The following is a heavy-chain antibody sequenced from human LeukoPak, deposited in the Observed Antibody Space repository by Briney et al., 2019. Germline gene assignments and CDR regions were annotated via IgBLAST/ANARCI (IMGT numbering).Heavy chain of an antibody. D-gene: IGHD3-16*01. V-gene: IGHV1-69*05. CDR1: GGTFSSYA. Sequence: ASVKVSCKASGGTFSSYAISWVRQAPGQGLEWMGGIIPIFGTANYAQKFQGRVTMTRDMSTSTVYMELSSLRSEDTAVYYCAGDLGGSYFDYWGQGTLVTVSS. CDR2: IIPIFGTA. J-gene: IGHJ4*02. CDR3: AGDLGGSYFDY.